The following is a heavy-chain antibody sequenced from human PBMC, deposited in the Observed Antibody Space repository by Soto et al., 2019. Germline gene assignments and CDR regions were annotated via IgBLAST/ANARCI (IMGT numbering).Heavy chain of an antibody. CDR2: ISYDGSNK. V-gene: IGHV3-30-3*01. D-gene: IGHD4-17*01. CDR1: GFTFSSYA. Sequence: QVQLVESGGGVVQPGRSLRLSCAASGFTFSSYAMHWVRQAPGKGLEWVAVISYDGSNKYYADSVKGRFTISRDNSKNTLYLQMNSLRAEDTAVYYCERATTTVTTAYYFDYWGQGTLVTVSS. J-gene: IGHJ4*02. CDR3: ERATTTVTTAYYFDY.